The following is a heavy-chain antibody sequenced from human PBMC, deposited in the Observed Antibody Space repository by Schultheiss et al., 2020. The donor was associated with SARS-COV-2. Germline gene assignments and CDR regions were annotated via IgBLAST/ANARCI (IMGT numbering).Heavy chain of an antibody. D-gene: IGHD2-2*01. J-gene: IGHJ3*02. CDR2: IYYSGST. Sequence: ESLKISCTVSGGSISSYYWSWIRQPPGKGLEWIGYIYYSGSTNYNPSLKSRVTISVDTSKNQISLKLNSVTAADTAVYYCARGGLVVPDNAFDIWGRGTMVTVSS. V-gene: IGHV4-59*01. CDR3: ARGGLVVPDNAFDI. CDR1: GGSISSYY.